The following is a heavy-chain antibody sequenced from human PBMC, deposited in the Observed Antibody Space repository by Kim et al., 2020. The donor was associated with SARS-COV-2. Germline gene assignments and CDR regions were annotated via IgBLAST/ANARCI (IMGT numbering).Heavy chain of an antibody. CDR3: TSHPAGAFDY. J-gene: IGHJ4*02. CDR1: GFTFSSYC. Sequence: GGSLRLSCAASGFTFSSYCMAWVRQVPGKGLEWVSSINAGGGNIAYADSVKGRFTISRDNAKNTLYLQLNTLRAEDTAVYYCTSHPAGAFDYWGQGTLVTVSS. CDR2: INAGGGNI. V-gene: IGHV3-74*01.